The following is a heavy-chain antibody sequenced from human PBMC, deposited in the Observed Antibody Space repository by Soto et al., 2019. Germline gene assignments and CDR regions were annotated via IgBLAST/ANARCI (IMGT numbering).Heavy chain of an antibody. Sequence: SETLYLTFTVTGRPINRNNYYRNTNRQPPGKVLEWIGNIHYSGRTYYDSSLQSRVTISIDTSKNQFSLKLSSVTATDTAVYYCASQHYYDSSGYYVVYWGQGTLVTVS. J-gene: IGHJ4*02. V-gene: IGHV4-39*01. D-gene: IGHD3-22*01. CDR2: IHYSGRT. CDR3: ASQHYYDSSGYYVVY. CDR1: GRPINRNNYY.